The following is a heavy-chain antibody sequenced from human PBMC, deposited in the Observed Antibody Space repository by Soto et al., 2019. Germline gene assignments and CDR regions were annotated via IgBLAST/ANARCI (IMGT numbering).Heavy chain of an antibody. Sequence: QVQLQESGPGLVKPSETLSLACTVSGGSINNYYWSWFRQPPGKGLEWIGYVYYSGSTKYNPSLKSRVAISVDTSKNQFSLKVNSVTAADTAVYYCARTTSSGNHDQWGQGTLVTVPS. CDR2: VYYSGST. J-gene: IGHJ5*02. D-gene: IGHD4-4*01. CDR3: ARTTSSGNHDQ. CDR1: GGSINNYY. V-gene: IGHV4-59*01.